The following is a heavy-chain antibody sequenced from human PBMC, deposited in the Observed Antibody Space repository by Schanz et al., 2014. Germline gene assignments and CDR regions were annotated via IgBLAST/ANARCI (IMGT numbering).Heavy chain of an antibody. V-gene: IGHV3-48*02. D-gene: IGHD3-9*01. CDR3: ATSGLVSHSFDAFDI. CDR1: GFIFSTYN. J-gene: IGHJ3*02. Sequence: EVQLVESGGGLVQPGGSLRLSCAASGFIFSTYNMNWVCQAPGKGLEWVSFISSSSSSKHYGDSVKGRFTISRDNAENLLYLQMSSLRDEDTAVYYCATSGLVSHSFDAFDIWGQGTMVTVSS. CDR2: ISSSSSSK.